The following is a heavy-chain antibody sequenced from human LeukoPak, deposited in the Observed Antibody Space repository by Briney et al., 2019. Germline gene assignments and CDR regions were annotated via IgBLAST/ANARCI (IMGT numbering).Heavy chain of an antibody. CDR3: ARDRSIMTGYYSSAGYYGMDV. J-gene: IGHJ6*02. V-gene: IGHV4-4*07. D-gene: IGHD3-9*01. CDR1: GGSISSYY. Sequence: SETLSLTCTVSGGSISSYYWSWIRQPAGKGLEWIGRIYTSGSTNYNPSLKSRVTMSVDTSKNQFSLKLSSVTAADTAVYYCARDRSIMTGYYSSAGYYGMDVWGQGTTVTVSS. CDR2: IYTSGST.